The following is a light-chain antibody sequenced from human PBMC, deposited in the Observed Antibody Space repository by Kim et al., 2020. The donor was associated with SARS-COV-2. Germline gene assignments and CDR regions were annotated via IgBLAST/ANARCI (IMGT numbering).Light chain of an antibody. CDR2: GAS. CDR1: QSVSSSY. Sequence: PGERATLPCRASQSVSSSYLAWYQQKPGQAPRLLIYGASSRATGIPDRCSGSGSGTDFTLTISRLEPEDFAVYYCQQYGSSPLLTFGGGTKVEIK. V-gene: IGKV3-20*01. CDR3: QQYGSSPLLT. J-gene: IGKJ4*01.